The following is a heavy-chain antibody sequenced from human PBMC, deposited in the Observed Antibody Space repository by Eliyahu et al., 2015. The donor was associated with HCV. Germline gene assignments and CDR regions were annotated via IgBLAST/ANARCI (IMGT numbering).Heavy chain of an antibody. D-gene: IGHD2-15*01. CDR1: GFTFXNFY. V-gene: IGHV3-30-3*01. CDR3: TRGGCSGGACSFGSNDDY. Sequence: QVQLVESGGGVVQPGGSLRLSXAASGFTFXNFYMHWVRQAPGKGLEWLTVITHDGSNKYYADSVKGRFTISRDNSKNTVSLQMNSLRSEDTAIYYCTRGGCSGGACSFGSNDDYWGQGTLVTVSS. CDR2: ITHDGSNK. J-gene: IGHJ4*02.